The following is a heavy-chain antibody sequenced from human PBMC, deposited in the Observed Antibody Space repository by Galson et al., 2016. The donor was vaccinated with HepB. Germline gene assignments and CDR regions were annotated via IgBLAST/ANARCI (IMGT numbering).Heavy chain of an antibody. Sequence: ETLSLTCTVSGGSMRGLYWSWIRQAPGKGLEVIGYIYYSGRTNYRPSLTSRVTISADTSRNQFSLKLTSVTPADTGVYYCARGLAPSEAIVQSPDYWGQGILIT. CDR2: IYYSGRT. J-gene: IGHJ4*02. D-gene: IGHD3-16*02. CDR1: GGSMRGLY. CDR3: ARGLAPSEAIVQSPDY. V-gene: IGHV4-59*11.